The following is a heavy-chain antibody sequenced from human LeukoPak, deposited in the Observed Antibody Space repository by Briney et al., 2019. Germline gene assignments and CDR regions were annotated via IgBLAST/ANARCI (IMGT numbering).Heavy chain of an antibody. J-gene: IGHJ5*02. Sequence: PSETLSLTCAVYGGSFSGYYWSWIRQPPGKGLEWIGEINRSERTNHTPPLNTRVPTSVDTSKNQFSLKLSSVTAADTAVYYCARGLRDIVVVPAASNWFDPWGQGTLVTVSS. CDR2: INRSERT. CDR1: GGSFSGYY. D-gene: IGHD2-2*01. V-gene: IGHV4-34*01. CDR3: ARGLRDIVVVPAASNWFDP.